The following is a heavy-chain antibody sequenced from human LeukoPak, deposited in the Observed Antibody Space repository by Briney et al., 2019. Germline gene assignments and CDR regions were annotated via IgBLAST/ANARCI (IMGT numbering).Heavy chain of an antibody. CDR2: IYYSGST. CDR3: ARAKAAAGIDYFDY. V-gene: IGHV4-59*13. J-gene: IGHJ4*02. D-gene: IGHD6-13*01. CDR1: GASISDYY. Sequence: PSETLSLTCTVSGASISDYYWSGIRQPPGRGLEWIGYIYYSGSTNYNPSLKSRVTISIDTSKNQFSLKVSSVTAADTAVYYCARAKAAAGIDYFDYWGQGTLVTVSS.